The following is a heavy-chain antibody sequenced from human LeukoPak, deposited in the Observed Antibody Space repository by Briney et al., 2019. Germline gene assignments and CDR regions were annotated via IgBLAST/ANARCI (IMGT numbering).Heavy chain of an antibody. V-gene: IGHV4-59*01. CDR1: GGSMSSYY. D-gene: IGHD3-9*01. Sequence: KPSETLSLMCSVSGGSMSSYYWSWIRQPPGKGLEWIGSSYFSGSTNYNPSLKSRVSISVDTSENQFSLKLGSVTAADTAVYYCARWDDKRPLWGQGTLVTVSS. J-gene: IGHJ4*02. CDR3: ARWDDKRPL. CDR2: SYFSGST.